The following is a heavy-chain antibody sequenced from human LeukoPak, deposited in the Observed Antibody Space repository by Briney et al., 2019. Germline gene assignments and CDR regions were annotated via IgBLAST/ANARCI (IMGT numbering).Heavy chain of an antibody. Sequence: PGGSLRLSCAASGFTFRTYAMSWVRQAPGKGLEWVSGISDSGDGTYYAESVKGRFTISRDKSNNTLYLQMNSLRAEDTAVYYCAKDYAYYYGSGIGGFDYWGQGTLVTVSS. CDR1: GFTFRTYA. J-gene: IGHJ4*02. V-gene: IGHV3-23*01. D-gene: IGHD3-10*01. CDR3: AKDYAYYYGSGIGGFDY. CDR2: ISDSGDGT.